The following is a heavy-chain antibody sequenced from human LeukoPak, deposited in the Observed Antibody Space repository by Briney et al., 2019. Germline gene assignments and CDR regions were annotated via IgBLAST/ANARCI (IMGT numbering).Heavy chain of an antibody. J-gene: IGHJ4*02. CDR3: ARDLLPGGMIYFFDY. Sequence: GGSLRLSCAAPGFTFSSHAMHWVRQAPGKGLEWVAVIGHDGNNKYYTNSVKGRFTISRDNSKNMLFLQMNSLRGDDTAVYFCARDLLPGGMIYFFDYWGQGTLVTVSS. CDR2: IGHDGNNK. V-gene: IGHV3-30*04. CDR1: GFTFSSHA. D-gene: IGHD2-15*01.